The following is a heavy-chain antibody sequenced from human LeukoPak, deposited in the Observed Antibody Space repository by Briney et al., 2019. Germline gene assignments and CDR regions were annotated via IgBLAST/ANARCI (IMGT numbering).Heavy chain of an antibody. Sequence: SQTLSLTCAVSGGSISSGGYSWSWIRQPPGKGLEWIGYIYYSGSTYYNPSLKSRVTISVDTSKNQFSLKLSSVTAADTAVYYCARSYYYDSSGYFDYWGQGTLVTVSS. CDR1: GGSISSGGYS. V-gene: IGHV4-30-4*07. CDR3: ARSYYYDSSGYFDY. D-gene: IGHD3-22*01. CDR2: IYYSGST. J-gene: IGHJ4*02.